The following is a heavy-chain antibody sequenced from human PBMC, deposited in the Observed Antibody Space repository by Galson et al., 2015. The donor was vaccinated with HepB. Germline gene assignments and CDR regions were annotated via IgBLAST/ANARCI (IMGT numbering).Heavy chain of an antibody. Sequence: SLRLSCAASGFTFSGSAMHWVCQASGKGLEWVGRIRSKANSYATAYAASVKGRFTISRDDSKNTAYLQMNSLKTEDTAVYYCTRQRIQLWLREGFDAFDIWGQGTMVTVSS. CDR1: GFTFSGSA. D-gene: IGHD5-18*01. J-gene: IGHJ3*02. CDR2: IRSKANSYAT. CDR3: TRQRIQLWLREGFDAFDI. V-gene: IGHV3-73*01.